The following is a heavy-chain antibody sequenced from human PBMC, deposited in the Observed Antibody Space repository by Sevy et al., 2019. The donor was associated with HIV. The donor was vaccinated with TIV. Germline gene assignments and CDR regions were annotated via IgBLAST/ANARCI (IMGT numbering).Heavy chain of an antibody. Sequence: GGSLKLSCAASGFTLSSYGMHWVRQAPGKGLEWVAVISYDGSNKYYADSVKGRFTISRDNSKNTLYLQMNSLRAEDTAVYYCAKDSYSSSSLRYYYYYGMDVWGQGTTVTVSS. CDR1: GFTLSSYG. D-gene: IGHD6-13*01. J-gene: IGHJ6*02. V-gene: IGHV3-30*18. CDR3: AKDSYSSSSLRYYYYYGMDV. CDR2: ISYDGSNK.